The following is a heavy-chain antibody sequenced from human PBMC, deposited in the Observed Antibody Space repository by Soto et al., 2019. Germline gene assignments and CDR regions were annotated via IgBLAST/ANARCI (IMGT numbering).Heavy chain of an antibody. CDR1: GGSISSGGYY. J-gene: IGHJ5*02. Sequence: QVQLQESGPGLVKPAQTLSLTCTVSGGSISSGGYYWSWIRQHPGKGLEWIGYIYYSGNTYYNASLKRRVTISVDTSKNQFSLMLTSVTAADSAVYYFARSVFPWGQGTLVTVSS. CDR2: IYYSGNT. CDR3: ARSVFP. V-gene: IGHV4-31*03.